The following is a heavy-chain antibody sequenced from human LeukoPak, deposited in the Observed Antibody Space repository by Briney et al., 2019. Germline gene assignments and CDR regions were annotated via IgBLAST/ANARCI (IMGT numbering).Heavy chain of an antibody. CDR3: ARRPYISSSGFDF. J-gene: IGHJ4*02. V-gene: IGHV1-2*02. D-gene: IGHD6-6*01. CDR1: GYTFTDYY. Sequence: ASVKVSCKASGYTFTDYYMYWVRQAPGQGLEWMGWINPNRGGTNYAQKFQGRVTMTRDTSITTAYMELTRLRSYDTAVYCCARRPYISSSGFDFWGQGTLVTVSS. CDR2: INPNRGGT.